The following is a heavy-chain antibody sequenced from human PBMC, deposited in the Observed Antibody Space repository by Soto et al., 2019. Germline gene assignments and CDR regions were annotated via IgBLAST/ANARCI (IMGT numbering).Heavy chain of an antibody. CDR2: ISSSSSYI. J-gene: IGHJ4*02. Sequence: PGGSLRLSCAASGFTFSSYSMNWVRQAPGKGLEWVSSISSSSSYIYYADSVKGRFTISRDNAKNSLYLQMNSLRAEDTAVYYCAIFSGYRYYFDYWGQGTLVTRLL. V-gene: IGHV3-21*01. D-gene: IGHD3-22*01. CDR1: GFTFSSYS. CDR3: AIFSGYRYYFDY.